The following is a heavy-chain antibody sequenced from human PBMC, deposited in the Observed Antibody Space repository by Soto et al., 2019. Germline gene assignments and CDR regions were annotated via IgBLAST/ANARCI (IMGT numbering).Heavy chain of an antibody. D-gene: IGHD5-18*01. CDR2: IIPILGIA. V-gene: IGHV1-69*04. CDR1: GYTFTSYG. Sequence: ASVKVSCKESGYTFTSYGISWVRQSPGQGLEWMGRIIPILGIANYAQKFQGRVTITADKSTSTAYMELGSLRSEDTAVYYCARDPDTAMAQTWGQGTLVTVSS. CDR3: ARDPDTAMAQT. J-gene: IGHJ5*02.